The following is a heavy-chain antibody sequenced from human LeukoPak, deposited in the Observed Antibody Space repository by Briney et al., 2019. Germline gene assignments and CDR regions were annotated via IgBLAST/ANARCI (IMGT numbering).Heavy chain of an antibody. CDR3: ARENTGSYREFDY. D-gene: IGHD1-26*01. J-gene: IGHJ4*02. CDR2: IYSCGST. Sequence: SETLSLTCTVSGGSISSYYWSWIRQPAGKGLEWIGRIYSCGSTNYNPSLKSRVTMSVDSSNNQFSLKLSSVTAADTAVFYCARENTGSYREFDYWGQGTLVTVSS. V-gene: IGHV4-4*07. CDR1: GGSISSYY.